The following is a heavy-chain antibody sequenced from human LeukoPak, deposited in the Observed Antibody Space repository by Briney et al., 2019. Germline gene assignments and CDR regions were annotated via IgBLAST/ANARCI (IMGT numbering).Heavy chain of an antibody. CDR3: ARDLYDSGAYSSPIDY. CDR1: GFTLSHHS. J-gene: IGHJ4*02. V-gene: IGHV3-21*01. Sequence: GGSLRLTCAAYGFTLSHHSWYWVGQAPGKGLEWVSSISSSSSYIHSADSVKGRFTISRDNAKDSLYLQMNSLRAEDTAVYYSARDLYDSGAYSSPIDYWGQGTLVTVSS. D-gene: IGHD3-22*01. CDR2: ISSSSSYI.